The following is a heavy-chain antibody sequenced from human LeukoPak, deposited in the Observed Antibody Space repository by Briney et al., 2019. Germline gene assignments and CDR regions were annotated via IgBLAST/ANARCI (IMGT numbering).Heavy chain of an antibody. J-gene: IGHJ4*02. CDR3: ARDTIYSGSSGTEGVIDY. D-gene: IGHD6-6*01. CDR2: IYHSGST. V-gene: IGHV4-38-2*02. CDR1: GYSISSGYY. Sequence: SETLSLTCTVSGYSISSGYYWGWIRQPPGKGLGWIGSIYHSGSTYYNPSLKSRVTISVDTSNNQFSLKLSSVTAADTAVYYCARDTIYSGSSGTEGVIDYWGQGTLVTVSS.